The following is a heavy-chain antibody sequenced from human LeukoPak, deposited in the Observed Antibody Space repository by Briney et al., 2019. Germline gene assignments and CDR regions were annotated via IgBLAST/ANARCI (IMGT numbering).Heavy chain of an antibody. Sequence: APVKVSCKASGYTFTGYYIHWVRQAPGQGLEWMGWINPNNGGTNYAQKFQGRVTMTRDTSISTAYMELNRLTSDDTAVYYCARDKYSGYETFDYWGQGTLVTVSS. V-gene: IGHV1-2*02. CDR1: GYTFTGYY. D-gene: IGHD5-12*01. CDR2: INPNNGGT. CDR3: ARDKYSGYETFDY. J-gene: IGHJ4*02.